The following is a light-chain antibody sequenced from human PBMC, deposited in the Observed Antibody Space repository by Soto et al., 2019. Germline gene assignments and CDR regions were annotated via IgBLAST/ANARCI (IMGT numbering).Light chain of an antibody. Sequence: EIVLTQSPGTLSLSPGERATLSCRASQIVSSTYLAWFQQKPGQAPRLLIYGASYRATGIPDGFSGSGSGTDFSLTISRLEPEDFAVYYCQQFGSSPLTFGGGTKVDIK. CDR3: QQFGSSPLT. J-gene: IGKJ4*01. CDR1: QIVSSTY. V-gene: IGKV3-20*01. CDR2: GAS.